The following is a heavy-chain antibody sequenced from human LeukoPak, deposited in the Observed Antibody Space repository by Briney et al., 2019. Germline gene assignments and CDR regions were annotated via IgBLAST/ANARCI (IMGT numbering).Heavy chain of an antibody. CDR1: GGSISSGSYW. V-gene: IGHV4-61*02. J-gene: IGHJ4*02. Sequence: SETLSLTCTVSGGSISSGSYWWNWIRQPAGKGLGWIGRIYTSGSTNYNPSLKSRVTISVDTSKNQFSLKLSSVTAADTAVYYCAREGYCTNGVCPGPFFDYWGQGTLVTVSS. D-gene: IGHD2-8*01. CDR3: AREGYCTNGVCPGPFFDY. CDR2: IYTSGST.